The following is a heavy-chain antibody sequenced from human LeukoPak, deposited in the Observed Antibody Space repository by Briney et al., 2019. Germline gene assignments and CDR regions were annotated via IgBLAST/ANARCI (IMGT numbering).Heavy chain of an antibody. V-gene: IGHV3-7*01. Sequence: PGGSLRLSCAASGFILNNYWMTWVRQTPGKGLEFVANIKEDGSEIFYLDSVKGRFTISRDNAKNSLYLQMNSLRVEDTAVYYCGRSPDGVDNWGQGTLVTVSS. J-gene: IGHJ4*02. CDR1: GFILNNYW. CDR3: GRSPDGVDN. CDR2: IKEDGSEI. D-gene: IGHD3-10*01.